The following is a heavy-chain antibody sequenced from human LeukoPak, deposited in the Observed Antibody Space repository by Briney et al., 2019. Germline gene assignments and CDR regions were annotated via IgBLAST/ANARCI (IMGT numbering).Heavy chain of an antibody. J-gene: IGHJ4*02. V-gene: IGHV1-46*01. CDR1: GYTFTSYY. D-gene: IGHD1-26*01. CDR2: INPSGGST. CDR3: ARDIWWELPDY. Sequence: ASVKVSCKAFGYTFTSYYMHWVRQAPGQGLEWMGIINPSGGSTSYAQKFQGRVTMTRDTSTSTVYMELSSLRSEDTAVYYCARDIWWELPDYWGQGTLVTVSS.